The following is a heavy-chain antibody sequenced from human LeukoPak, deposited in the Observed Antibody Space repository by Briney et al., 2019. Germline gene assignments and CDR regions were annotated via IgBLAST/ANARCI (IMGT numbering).Heavy chain of an antibody. D-gene: IGHD2-15*01. CDR3: AKDMPPAEDKGMDLDP. V-gene: IGHV3-21*01. Sequence: KPGGSLRLSCAASGFTFRSYSMNWVRQAPGKGLEWVSAIDPSSTYIYYADSVKGRFTISRDNSKNTLYLQMNSLRAEDTAVYYCAKDMPPAEDKGMDLDPWGQGTLVTVSS. CDR1: GFTFRSYS. J-gene: IGHJ5*02. CDR2: IDPSSTYI.